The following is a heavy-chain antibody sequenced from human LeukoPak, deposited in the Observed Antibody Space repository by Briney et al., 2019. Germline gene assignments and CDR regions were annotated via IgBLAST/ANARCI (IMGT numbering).Heavy chain of an antibody. D-gene: IGHD5-18*01. CDR2: IKPDGSEK. CDR1: GFTVSGYG. J-gene: IGHJ4*02. CDR3: ARDRIQLGSHEY. Sequence: GGSLRLACAASGFTVSGYGMSWVRQAPGKGLEWVANIKPDGSEKYYVDSVKGRFTISRENAKNSLYLQMNSLRAEDTAVYYCARDRIQLGSHEYWVQGTLVTVSS. V-gene: IGHV3-7*04.